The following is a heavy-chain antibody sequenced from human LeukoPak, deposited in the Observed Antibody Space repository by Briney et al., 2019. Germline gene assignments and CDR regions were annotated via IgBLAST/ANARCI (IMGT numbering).Heavy chain of an antibody. J-gene: IGHJ4*02. V-gene: IGHV1-2*06. CDR2: INPNSGGT. Sequence: ASVKVSCKAPGYTFTGYYMHWVRQAPGQGLEWMGRINPNSGGTNYAQKFQGRVTMTRDTSISTAYMELSRLRSDDTAVCYCARGARGTWAWGDWGQGTLVTVSS. CDR1: GYTFTGYY. CDR3: ARGARGTWAWGD. D-gene: IGHD3-10*01.